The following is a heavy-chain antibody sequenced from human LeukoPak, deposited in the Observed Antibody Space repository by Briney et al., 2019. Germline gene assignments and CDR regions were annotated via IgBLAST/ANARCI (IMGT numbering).Heavy chain of an antibody. D-gene: IGHD2-8*01. Sequence: SQTLSLTCAISGDSVSSDSAAWNWLRQSPSRGLEWLGRTFYRSKLYNDYAVSVKSRITINPDTSKNQFSLQLNSVTPEDTAVYYCARSVNNWFDPWGQGTLVTVSS. CDR2: TFYRSKLYN. CDR1: GDSVSSDSAA. CDR3: ARSVNNWFDP. J-gene: IGHJ5*02. V-gene: IGHV6-1*01.